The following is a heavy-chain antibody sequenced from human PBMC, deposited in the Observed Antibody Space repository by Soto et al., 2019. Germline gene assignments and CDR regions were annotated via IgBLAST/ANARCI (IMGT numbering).Heavy chain of an antibody. J-gene: IGHJ4*02. Sequence: QVQLVQSGAEVRKPGSSVKVSCKASGGTFSRHAISWVRQAPGQGLEWMGWISAYNGNTNYAQKLQGRVTMTTDTSTSTAYMELRSLRSDDTAVYYCARTRLNIVLMVYAIPSDFDYWGQGTLVTVSS. CDR2: ISAYNGNT. CDR3: ARTRLNIVLMVYAIPSDFDY. CDR1: GGTFSRHA. V-gene: IGHV1-18*01. D-gene: IGHD2-8*01.